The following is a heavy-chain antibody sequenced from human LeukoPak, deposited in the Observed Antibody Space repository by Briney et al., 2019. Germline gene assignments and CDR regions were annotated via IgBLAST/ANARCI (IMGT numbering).Heavy chain of an antibody. J-gene: IGHJ4*02. D-gene: IGHD2-21*02. CDR1: GFTFSSYA. V-gene: IGHV3-30-3*02. CDR3: AKPYCGGDCYSYGSLDY. Sequence: GGSLRLSCATSGFTFSSYAMHWVRQAPGKGLEWVAVISYDGSNKYYADSVKGRFTISRDNSKNTLYLQMNSLRAEDTAVYYCAKPYCGGDCYSYGSLDYWGQGTLVTVSS. CDR2: ISYDGSNK.